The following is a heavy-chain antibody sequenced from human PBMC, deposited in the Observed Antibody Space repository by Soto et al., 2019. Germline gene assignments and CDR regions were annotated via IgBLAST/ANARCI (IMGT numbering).Heavy chain of an antibody. V-gene: IGHV1-46*01. CDR3: ARDVSGRMDY. D-gene: IGHD3-10*01. CDR1: GYTFTNCC. Sequence: ASVKVSWKESGYTFTNCCMHWVRQAPGQGLEWMGIIYPSGGSTRNAQKFQGRVTMTRDTSTSTVYMELSSLRSEDTAVYYCARDVSGRMDYWGRGTLDTVSS. J-gene: IGHJ4*01. CDR2: IYPSGGST.